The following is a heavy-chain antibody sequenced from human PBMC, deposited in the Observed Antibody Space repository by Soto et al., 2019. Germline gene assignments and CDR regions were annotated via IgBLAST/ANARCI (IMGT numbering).Heavy chain of an antibody. J-gene: IGHJ3*02. CDR2: IYYSGST. CDR1: GGSISSGGYY. CDR3: AREFAGPYYYDSSGYGAFDI. V-gene: IGHV4-31*03. Sequence: SETLSLTCTVSGGSISSGGYYWSWIRQHPGKGLEWIGYIYYSGSTYYNPSLKSRVTISVDTSKNQFSLKLSSVTAADTAVYYCAREFAGPYYYDSSGYGAFDIWGQGTMVTVSS. D-gene: IGHD3-22*01.